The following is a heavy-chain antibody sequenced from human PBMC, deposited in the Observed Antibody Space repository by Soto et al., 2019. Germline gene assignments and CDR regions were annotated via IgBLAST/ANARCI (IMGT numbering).Heavy chain of an antibody. D-gene: IGHD3-3*02. J-gene: IGHJ4*02. Sequence: GGSLRLSCAASGFSFSVYSMNWVRQAPGKGLEWVSYINGRDGAINYVDSVKGRFTISIDIAKNSLYLQMKSLRDEDTAVYFCARDHLWAFDYWGQGVLATVSS. CDR2: INGRDGAI. CDR1: GFSFSVYS. V-gene: IGHV3-48*02. CDR3: ARDHLWAFDY.